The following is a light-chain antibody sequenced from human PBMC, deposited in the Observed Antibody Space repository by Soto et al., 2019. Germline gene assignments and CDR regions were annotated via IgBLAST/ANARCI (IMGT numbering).Light chain of an antibody. CDR1: QSVNSRY. CDR2: GAS. Sequence: EIVLTQSPGTLSLSPGERATLSCRASQSVNSRYLAWYQQKPGQAPRLLIYGASSRATGIQDKFSGSGSGTDFTLTISKLEPEDFAVYYCQQYGTSLWPFGQGTKVEIK. CDR3: QQYGTSLWP. V-gene: IGKV3-20*01. J-gene: IGKJ1*01.